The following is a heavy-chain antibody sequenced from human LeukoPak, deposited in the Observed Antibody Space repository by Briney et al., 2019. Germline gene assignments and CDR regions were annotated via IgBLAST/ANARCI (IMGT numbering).Heavy chain of an antibody. CDR2: ISSNGGTT. Sequence: GGSLRLSCAASGFTFSTCAMHWVRQAPGKGLEYVSSISSNGGTTYYANSVKGRLTISRDNSKNTLFLQMGSLRVEDMAVYYCARGANSGLDYWGQGTLVTVSS. V-gene: IGHV3-64*01. D-gene: IGHD2/OR15-2a*01. CDR3: ARGANSGLDY. CDR1: GFTFSTCA. J-gene: IGHJ4*02.